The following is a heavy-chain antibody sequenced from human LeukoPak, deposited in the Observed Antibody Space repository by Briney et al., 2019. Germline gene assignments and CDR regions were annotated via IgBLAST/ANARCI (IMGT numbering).Heavy chain of an antibody. CDR1: GGPISSSSYY. V-gene: IGHV4-39*01. J-gene: IGHJ6*03. CDR2: IYYSGGT. D-gene: IGHD3-22*01. Sequence: SETLSLTCTVSGGPISSSSYYWGWIRQPPGKGLEWIGSIYYSGGTYYNPSLRSRLTISVDTSKNQFSLKLSSVTAADTAVYYCARGRYYYDSGGYQSPYYYMDVWGKGTTVTVSS. CDR3: ARGRYYYDSGGYQSPYYYMDV.